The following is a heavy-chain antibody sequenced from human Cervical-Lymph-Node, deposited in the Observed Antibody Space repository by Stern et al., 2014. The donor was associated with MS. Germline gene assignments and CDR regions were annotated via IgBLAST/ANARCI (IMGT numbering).Heavy chain of an antibody. Sequence: VQLVQSGGGLVQPGGSLRLSCAASGFTFSSYWMNWVRPAPGKGLEWVANIKEDGSETYYVDSVKGRFTISRDNAKNSLYLKMNSLRAEDTAGYYCARGSDTWGQGTLVTVSS. CDR2: IKEDGSET. D-gene: IGHD2-15*01. CDR3: ARGSDT. CDR1: GFTFSSYW. V-gene: IGHV3-7*01. J-gene: IGHJ5*02.